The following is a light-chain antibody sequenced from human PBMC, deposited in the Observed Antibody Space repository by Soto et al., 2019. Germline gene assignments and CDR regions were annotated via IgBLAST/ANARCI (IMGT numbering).Light chain of an antibody. Sequence: VLTHSPATLSLSPGERATLSCRASQSVNSYLAWYQQKPGQAPWLLIYDASNRATGIPARFSGSGSGTDFTLTISSLEPEDFAVYYCQQRSNWPWTFGQGTKV. J-gene: IGKJ1*01. CDR3: QQRSNWPWT. CDR2: DAS. V-gene: IGKV3-11*01. CDR1: QSVNSY.